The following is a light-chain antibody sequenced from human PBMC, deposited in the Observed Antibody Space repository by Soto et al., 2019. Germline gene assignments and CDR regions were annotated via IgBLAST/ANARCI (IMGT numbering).Light chain of an antibody. Sequence: ERVLTQSRGTLSVSPGEKATLSCRASQSVSSNLAWYQQKPGQAPRRLIYGASTRATGIPARFSGSGSGTEFTLTISSLKSEDFAVYYCQQYNNWPPWTFGQGTQVDIK. V-gene: IGKV3-15*01. CDR3: QQYNNWPPWT. CDR1: QSVSSN. CDR2: GAS. J-gene: IGKJ1*01.